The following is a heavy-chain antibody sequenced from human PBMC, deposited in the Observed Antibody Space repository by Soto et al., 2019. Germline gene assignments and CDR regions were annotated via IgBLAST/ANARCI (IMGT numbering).Heavy chain of an antibody. J-gene: IGHJ4*02. CDR3: ARVSGYYLPDY. CDR1: GYTFTNYA. V-gene: IGHV1-3*01. D-gene: IGHD5-12*01. CDR2: INAGNGNT. Sequence: ASGKVSCKASGYTFTNYAMHWVRQAPGQRLEWMGWINAGNGNTKYSQKFQGRVTITRDTSASTAYMELSSLRSEDTAVYYCARVSGYYLPDYWGQGTLVTVSS.